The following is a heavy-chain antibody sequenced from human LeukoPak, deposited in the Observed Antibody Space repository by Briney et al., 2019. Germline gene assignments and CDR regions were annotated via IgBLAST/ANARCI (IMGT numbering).Heavy chain of an antibody. J-gene: IGHJ4*02. CDR3: ASGRYDSSGSLDY. Sequence: PGGSLRLSWSASGXTFSMYWMHWVRQAPGKGLVWVSRINPDGRTTPYADSVKGRFTISRDNAKNTLYLEMNSLRAEDAAVYYCASGRYDSSGSLDYWGQGTLVTVSS. V-gene: IGHV3-74*01. CDR2: INPDGRTT. CDR1: GXTFSMYW. D-gene: IGHD3-22*01.